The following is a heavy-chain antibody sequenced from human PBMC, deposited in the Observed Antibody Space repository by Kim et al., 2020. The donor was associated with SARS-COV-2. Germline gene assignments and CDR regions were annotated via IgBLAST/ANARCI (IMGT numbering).Heavy chain of an antibody. J-gene: IGHJ4*02. D-gene: IGHD4-17*01. Sequence: YEGSVKGRFTNPRDNAKNSRYLQMNSLRAEDTAVYYCARAGGDYDYYFDYWGQGTLVTVSS. V-gene: IGHV3-7*01. CDR3: ARAGGDYDYYFDY.